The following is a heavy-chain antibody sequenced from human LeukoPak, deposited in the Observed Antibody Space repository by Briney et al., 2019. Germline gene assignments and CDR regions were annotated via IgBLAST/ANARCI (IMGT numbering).Heavy chain of an antibody. J-gene: IGHJ4*02. CDR1: GFTFSSYG. CDR3: AKVLVTAISPFDY. V-gene: IGHV3-30*18. D-gene: IGHD2-21*02. Sequence: GGSLRLSCAASGFTFSSYGMHWVRQASGKGLEWVAVISYDGSNKYYADSVKGRFTISRDNSKNTLYLQMNSLRAEDTAVYYYAKVLVTAISPFDYWGQGTLVTVSS. CDR2: ISYDGSNK.